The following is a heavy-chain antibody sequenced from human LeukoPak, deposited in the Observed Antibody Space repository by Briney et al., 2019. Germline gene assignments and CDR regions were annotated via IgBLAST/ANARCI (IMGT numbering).Heavy chain of an antibody. CDR1: GGSISSGGYY. Sequence: SETLSLTCTVSGGSISSGGYYWSWIRQHPGKGLEWIGYIYYSGSTYYNLSLKSRVTISVDTSKNQFSLKLSSVTAADTAVYYCARNGGRGSGSYLYFDYWGQGTLVTVSS. V-gene: IGHV4-31*03. D-gene: IGHD3-10*01. CDR3: ARNGGRGSGSYLYFDY. J-gene: IGHJ4*02. CDR2: IYYSGST.